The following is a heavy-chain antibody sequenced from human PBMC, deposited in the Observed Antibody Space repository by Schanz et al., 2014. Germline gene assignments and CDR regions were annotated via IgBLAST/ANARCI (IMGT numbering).Heavy chain of an antibody. CDR3: ARDAADFYDILTEEDY. V-gene: IGHV1-18*01. J-gene: IGHJ4*02. CDR1: GYTFTTYA. D-gene: IGHD3-9*01. CDR2: ISAYNGNT. Sequence: QVQLVQSGAEVKKPGASVRVSCKASGYTFTTYAMSWVRQAPGQGLEWVGWISAYNGNTKYPQKLQGRVTMTTDTSTSTAYMELRSLRSDDTAVYYCARDAADFYDILTEEDYWGQGPLVTVSS.